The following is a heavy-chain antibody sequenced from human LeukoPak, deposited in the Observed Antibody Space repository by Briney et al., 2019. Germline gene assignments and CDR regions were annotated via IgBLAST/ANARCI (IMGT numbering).Heavy chain of an antibody. D-gene: IGHD7-27*01. J-gene: IGHJ4*02. Sequence: SETLSLTCTVSGGSISTYYWYWMRQAPGKRLEWIGSIYYSGSTNYNPSLKSRVTLSVDTSKNQFSLKLSSVTAADTAVYYCARALLGRAFDYWGQGTLVTVSS. CDR3: ARALLGRAFDY. CDR1: GGSISTYY. CDR2: IYYSGST. V-gene: IGHV4-59*01.